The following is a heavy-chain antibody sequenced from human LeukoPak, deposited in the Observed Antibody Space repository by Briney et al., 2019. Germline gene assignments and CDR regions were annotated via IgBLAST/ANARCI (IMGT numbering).Heavy chain of an antibody. D-gene: IGHD2-2*01. CDR1: GFTFSNHW. J-gene: IGHJ5*02. Sequence: GGSLRLSCAASGFTFSNHWMTWVRQAPGKGLEWVANIKQDGGEKYYVDSLKGRFTISRDNAKNSLYLQMNSLRAEDTAVYYCSRGPYCRTTRCLNNWFDPWGQGTLVTVSS. CDR2: IKQDGGEK. V-gene: IGHV3-7*01. CDR3: SRGPYCRTTRCLNNWFDP.